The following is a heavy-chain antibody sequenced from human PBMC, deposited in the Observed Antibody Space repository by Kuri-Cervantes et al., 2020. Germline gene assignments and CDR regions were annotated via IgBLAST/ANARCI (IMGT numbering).Heavy chain of an antibody. J-gene: IGHJ4*02. CDR3: ARGRGRVYGETRLIDY. V-gene: IGHV4-34*01. CDR2: ISHSGSP. CDR1: GGSFSGYY. D-gene: IGHD4-17*01. Sequence: GSLRLSCAAYGGSFSGYYWSWIRQPPGKGLEWIGEISHSGSPNYNPSLKSRVTISVDTSKNQFSLRLRSVTAADTAFYYCARGRGRVYGETRLIDYWDQGAPVTVSS.